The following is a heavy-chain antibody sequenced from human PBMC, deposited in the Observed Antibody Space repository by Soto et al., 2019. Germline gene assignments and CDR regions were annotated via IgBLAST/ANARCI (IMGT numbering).Heavy chain of an antibody. CDR3: ARARRGITIFGVVTSREYYFDY. CDR1: GDSVSSNSAA. Sequence: QVQLQQSGPGLVKPSQTLSLTCAISGDSVSSNSAAWNWIRQSPSRGLEWLGRTYYRSKWYNDYAVSVKSRITINPDTSRNQFSLQLNSVTPEETAVYYCARARRGITIFGVVTSREYYFDYWGQGTLVTVSS. V-gene: IGHV6-1*01. CDR2: TYYRSKWYN. D-gene: IGHD3-3*01. J-gene: IGHJ4*02.